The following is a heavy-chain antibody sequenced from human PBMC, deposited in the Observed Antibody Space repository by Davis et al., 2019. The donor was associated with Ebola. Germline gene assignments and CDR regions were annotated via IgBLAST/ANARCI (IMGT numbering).Heavy chain of an antibody. Sequence: GESLKISCAASGFTFSSYGMHWVRQAPGKGLEWVAFIHYDGSNKYYADSVKGRFTISRDNSKNTLYLQMNSLRAEDTAVHYCAKDRYPSVALDHWGQGTLVTVSS. CDR1: GFTFSSYG. D-gene: IGHD2-15*01. CDR3: AKDRYPSVALDH. J-gene: IGHJ4*02. V-gene: IGHV3-30*02. CDR2: IHYDGSNK.